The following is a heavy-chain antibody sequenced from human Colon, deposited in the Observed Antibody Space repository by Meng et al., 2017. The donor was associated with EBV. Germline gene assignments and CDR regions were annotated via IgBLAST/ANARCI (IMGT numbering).Heavy chain of an antibody. J-gene: IGHJ2*01. D-gene: IGHD4-17*01. Sequence: VLVQGSGHGRWTLSHTLYSPCRVTSGSISSGNPYCSWIRKHPGKGLEYIGYIYYSGSTYYNPSLKSRVIISVDTSKNQFSLRLNSVTAADTAVYYCASLYGDSSVWYLDLWGRGTLVTVSS. CDR3: ASLYGDSSVWYLDL. CDR1: SGSISSGNPY. CDR2: IYYSGST. V-gene: IGHV4-31*02.